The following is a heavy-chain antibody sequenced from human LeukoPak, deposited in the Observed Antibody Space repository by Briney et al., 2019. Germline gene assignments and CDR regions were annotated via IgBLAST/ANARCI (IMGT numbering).Heavy chain of an antibody. Sequence: PGGSLRLSCIASGFTFDDYGMSWVRQVPGEGLEWVSGVNWNGGSSGYAESVKGRFTVFRDNAKNSLYLQMNSLSAEDTALYYCVRAANTHGYPTGFWGQGTLVIVSS. D-gene: IGHD6-19*01. V-gene: IGHV3-20*04. J-gene: IGHJ4*02. CDR2: VNWNGGSS. CDR3: VRAANTHGYPTGF. CDR1: GFTFDDYG.